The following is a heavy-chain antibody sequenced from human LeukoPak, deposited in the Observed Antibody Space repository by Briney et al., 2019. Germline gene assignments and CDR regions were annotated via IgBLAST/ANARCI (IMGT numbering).Heavy chain of an antibody. D-gene: IGHD2/OR15-2a*01. CDR2: ISWNSGSI. CDR1: GFTFDDYA. V-gene: IGHV3-9*01. J-gene: IGHJ6*02. Sequence: GGSLRLSCAASGFTFDDYAMHWVRQAPGKGLEWVSGISWNSGSIGYADSVKGRFTISRDNAKNSLYLQMHSLRTEDSALYYCATWAFYHGMDVWGQGTTVIVSS. CDR3: ATWAFYHGMDV.